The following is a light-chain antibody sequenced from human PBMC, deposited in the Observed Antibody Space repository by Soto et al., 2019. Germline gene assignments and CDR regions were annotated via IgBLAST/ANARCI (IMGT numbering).Light chain of an antibody. J-gene: IGKJ4*01. CDR2: KAS. V-gene: IGKV1-5*03. CDR3: HQYSDYSSIT. Sequence: DIQMTQSPSTLSASVGDRVTITCRASQSISRWLAWYQQKPGKAPRLLIYKASSVEGGVPSRFSGSGSGTHFTLPISSLQPDDFATYYCHQYSDYSSITFGGGTKVEIE. CDR1: QSISRW.